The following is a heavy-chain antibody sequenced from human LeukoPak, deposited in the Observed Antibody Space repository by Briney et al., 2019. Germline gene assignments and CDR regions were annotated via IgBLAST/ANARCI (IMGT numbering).Heavy chain of an antibody. CDR2: ISGSGGST. V-gene: IGHV3-23*01. D-gene: IGHD2-21*02. Sequence: PGGSLRLSCAASGFTFSSYAMSWVRQAPGKGLEWVSAISGSGGSTYYADSVKGRFTISRDNSKNTVYLQMNSLRAEDTAVYYCAKVSHRVTGYFDYWGQGTLVTVSS. CDR1: GFTFSSYA. J-gene: IGHJ4*02. CDR3: AKVSHRVTGYFDY.